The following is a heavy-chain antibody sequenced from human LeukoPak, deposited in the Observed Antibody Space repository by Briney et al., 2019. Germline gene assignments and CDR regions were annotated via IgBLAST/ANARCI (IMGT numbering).Heavy chain of an antibody. CDR1: GYTFTGYY. Sequence: ASVKVSCKASGYTFTGYYMHWVRQAPGQGLGWMGWINPNSGGTNYAQKFQDRVTMTRDTSISTAYMELSRLRSDDTAVYYCASGYGGNSRDYYYYYYMDVWGKGTTVTVSS. V-gene: IGHV1-2*02. CDR2: INPNSGGT. J-gene: IGHJ6*03. CDR3: ASGYGGNSRDYYYYYYMDV. D-gene: IGHD4-23*01.